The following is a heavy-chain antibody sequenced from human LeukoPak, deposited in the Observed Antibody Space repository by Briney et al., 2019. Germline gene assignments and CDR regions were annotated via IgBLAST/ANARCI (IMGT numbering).Heavy chain of an antibody. D-gene: IGHD2-15*01. J-gene: IGHJ6*03. CDR2: MNPNSGNT. CDR3: ARALGCSGGSCYYYYYMDV. V-gene: IGHV1-8*03. Sequence: ASVKVSCKASGYTFTSYDINWVRQATGQGLEWMGWMNPNSGNTGYAQKFQGRVTITRNTSISTAYMELSSLRSEDTAVYYCARALGCSGGSCYYYYYMDVWGKGTTVTVSS. CDR1: GYTFTSYD.